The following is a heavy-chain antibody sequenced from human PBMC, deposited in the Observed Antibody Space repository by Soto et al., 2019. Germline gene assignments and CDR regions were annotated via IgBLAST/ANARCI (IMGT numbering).Heavy chain of an antibody. CDR2: INTNTGNP. V-gene: IGHV7-4-1*01. Sequence: ASVKVSCKASGYTFTSYAMNWVRQAPGQGLEWMGWINTNTGNPTYAQGFTGRFVFSLDTSVSTAYLQICSLKAEDTAVYYCARDYHDIVVVVAATPEFWFDPWG. CDR3: ARDYHDIVVVVAATPEFWFDP. D-gene: IGHD2-15*01. CDR1: GYTFTSYA. J-gene: IGHJ5*02.